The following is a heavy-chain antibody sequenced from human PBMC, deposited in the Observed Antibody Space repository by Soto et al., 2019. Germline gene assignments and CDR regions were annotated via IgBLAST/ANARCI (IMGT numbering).Heavy chain of an antibody. D-gene: IGHD2-15*01. J-gene: IGHJ4*02. CDR3: ARVSYGGKGDY. V-gene: IGHV4-30-4*01. Sequence: QVQLQESGPGLVKPSQTLSLTCTVSGGSISSGDYYWSWIRQPPGKGLEWIGYIFYSGSTHYNPSLKSXGTXSXDTSKNQFSLRLSSVTAADTAVYYCARVSYGGKGDYWGQGTLVTVSS. CDR1: GGSISSGDYY. CDR2: IFYSGST.